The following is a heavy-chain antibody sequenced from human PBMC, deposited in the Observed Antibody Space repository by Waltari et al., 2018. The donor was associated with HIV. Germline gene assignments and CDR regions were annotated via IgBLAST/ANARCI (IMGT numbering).Heavy chain of an antibody. CDR3: ARGGFYGSGSKVN. Sequence: EVQLVESGGGLVQPGGSLRLSCAASGFTFSSYWMSWVRQAPGKGGEWGAKIKEEGREKYDVDSVNGRFTNSRDNAENSLYLQMNSLRAEDTAVYYCARGGFYGSGSKVNWGQGTLVTVSS. CDR2: IKEEGREK. CDR1: GFTFSSYW. V-gene: IGHV3-7*04. D-gene: IGHD3-10*01. J-gene: IGHJ4*02.